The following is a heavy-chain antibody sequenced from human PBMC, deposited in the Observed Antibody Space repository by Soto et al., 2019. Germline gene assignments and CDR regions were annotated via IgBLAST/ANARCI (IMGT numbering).Heavy chain of an antibody. V-gene: IGHV4-34*02. J-gene: IGHJ5*02. CDR3: ATRITVFGLLRRQLGP. D-gene: IGHD3-3*01. CDR1: GGSVNGYY. CDR2: INHTGGT. Sequence: QVHLQQWGAGLLKPSETLSLTCAVYGGSVNGYYWNWIRQPPGKGLEWIGEINHTGGTHCNPSIKGGVTMSVDTSELHFSLWLSSVTSADTAIYYCATRITVFGLLRRQLGPWGQGSEVTVCS.